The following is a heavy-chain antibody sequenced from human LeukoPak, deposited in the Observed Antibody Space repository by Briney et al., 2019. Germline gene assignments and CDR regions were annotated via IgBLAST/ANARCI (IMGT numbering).Heavy chain of an antibody. V-gene: IGHV4-30-2*01. Sequence: SQTLSLTCAVSGGSISIGGYSWSWIRQPPGKGLEWIGYIYHGGSTYYNPSLKSRVTISVDKSKNQFSLKLRSVTAADTAVYYCARDQLGDAVDIWGQGTMVTVSS. D-gene: IGHD3-16*01. CDR2: IYHGGST. CDR3: ARDQLGDAVDI. J-gene: IGHJ3*02. CDR1: GGSISIGGYS.